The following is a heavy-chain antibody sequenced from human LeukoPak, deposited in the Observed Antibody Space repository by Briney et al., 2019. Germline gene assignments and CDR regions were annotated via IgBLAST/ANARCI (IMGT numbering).Heavy chain of an antibody. CDR1: GFTFSNYW. CDR3: ARDILRGVVVVAATSDF. D-gene: IGHD2-15*01. CDR2: IEEDGSKK. J-gene: IGHJ4*02. Sequence: PGGSLRLSCAASGFTFSNYWMSWVRQAPGKGLEWVAHIEEDGSKKYYVDSVKGRFTISRDNAKSSLYLQMNSLRAEDTAVYYCARDILRGVVVVAATSDFWGQGTLVTVSS. V-gene: IGHV3-7*01.